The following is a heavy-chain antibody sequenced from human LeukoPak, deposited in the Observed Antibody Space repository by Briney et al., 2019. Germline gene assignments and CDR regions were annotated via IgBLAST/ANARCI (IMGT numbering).Heavy chain of an antibody. V-gene: IGHV3-48*03. CDR1: GFTFSSYE. Sequence: PGGSLRLSCAASGFTFSSYEMNCVRQAPGKGVEWVSYISSSGRTIHYADSVKGRFSISRDNAKNSLYLQMNSLRVEDTAVYYCAKVIREVGMSHDYWGQGALVTVSS. J-gene: IGHJ4*02. D-gene: IGHD3-10*01. CDR2: ISSSGRTI. CDR3: AKVIREVGMSHDY.